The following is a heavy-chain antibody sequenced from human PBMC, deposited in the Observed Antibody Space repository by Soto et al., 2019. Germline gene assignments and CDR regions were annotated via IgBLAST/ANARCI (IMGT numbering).Heavy chain of an antibody. V-gene: IGHV3-48*02. J-gene: IGHJ6*02. CDR3: AWPEYSSSSYGMDV. CDR1: GFTFSSYS. D-gene: IGHD6-6*01. CDR2: ISSSSSTI. Sequence: EVQLVESGGGLVQPGGSLRLSCAASGFTFSSYSMNWVRQAPGKGLEWVSYISSSSSTIYYADSVKGRFTISRDNAKNSLYLQMNSLRDEDRAVYYCAWPEYSSSSYGMDVWGQGTTVTVSS.